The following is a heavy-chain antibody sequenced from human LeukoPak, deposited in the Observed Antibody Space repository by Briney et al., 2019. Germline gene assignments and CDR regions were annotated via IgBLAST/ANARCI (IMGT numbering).Heavy chain of an antibody. V-gene: IGHV3-48*01. CDR3: ARAAYYYDSSGYYFDY. D-gene: IGHD3-22*01. CDR2: ISSSSSTI. Sequence: PGGSLRLSCAASGFTFSSYWMSWVRQAPGKGLEWVSYISSSSSTIYYADSVKGRFTISRDNAKNSLYLQMNSLRAEDTAVYYCARAAYYYDSSGYYFDYWGQGTLVTVSS. CDR1: GFTFSSYW. J-gene: IGHJ4*02.